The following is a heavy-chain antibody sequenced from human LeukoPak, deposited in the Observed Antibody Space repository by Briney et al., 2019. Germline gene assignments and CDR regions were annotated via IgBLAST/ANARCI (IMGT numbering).Heavy chain of an antibody. Sequence: SETLSLTCTVSGGSISSGDYYWSWIRQPPGKGLEWIGYIYYSGSTYYNPSLKSRVTISVDTSKNQFSLKLSSVTAADTAVYYCAREGGVPAAIQGNIDYWGQGTLVTVSS. CDR2: IYYSGST. CDR1: GGSISSGDYY. V-gene: IGHV4-30-4*08. J-gene: IGHJ4*02. CDR3: AREGGVPAAIQGNIDY. D-gene: IGHD2-2*01.